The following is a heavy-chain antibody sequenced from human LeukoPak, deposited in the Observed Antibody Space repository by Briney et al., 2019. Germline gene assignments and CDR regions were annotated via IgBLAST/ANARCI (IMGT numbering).Heavy chain of an antibody. CDR3: ARGPFWSGYYDD. Sequence: GGSLKLSCAASGFTFSDYYMSWIRQAPGQGLEWVSYISSSGSTIYYTDSVKGRFTISRDNAKNSLYLQMNSLRAEDTAVYYCARGPFWSGYYDDWGQGTLVTVSS. V-gene: IGHV3-11*01. D-gene: IGHD3-3*01. CDR2: ISSSGSTI. J-gene: IGHJ4*02. CDR1: GFTFSDYY.